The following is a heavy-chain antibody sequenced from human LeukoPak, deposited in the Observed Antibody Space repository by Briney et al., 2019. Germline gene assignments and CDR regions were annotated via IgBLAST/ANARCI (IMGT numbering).Heavy chain of an antibody. J-gene: IGHJ4*02. CDR2: IRSKGDNYAT. D-gene: IGHD6-19*01. CDR3: TRPGYSSGWIDY. Sequence: GGSLRLSCAASGLAFSGSAMHWVRQASGKGLEWVGRIRSKGDNYATAYAASVKGRFIISRDDSKNTAYLQMNSLKTEDTAVYFCTRPGYSSGWIDYWGQGTLVTVSS. V-gene: IGHV3-73*01. CDR1: GLAFSGSA.